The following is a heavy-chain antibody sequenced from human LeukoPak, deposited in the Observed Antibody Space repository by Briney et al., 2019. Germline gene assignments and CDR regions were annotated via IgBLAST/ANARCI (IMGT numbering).Heavy chain of an antibody. CDR1: GGSFSRYY. V-gene: IGHV4-34*01. CDR3: ARHSYCSSTSCYPYYFDY. Sequence: SETLSLTCAVYGGSFSRYYWSWIRQPPGKGLEWSGEINHSGSTNYNPSLKSRVTISVNTSKNQFSLKLSSVTAADTAVYYCARHSYCSSTSCYPYYFDYWGQGTLVTVSS. CDR2: INHSGST. J-gene: IGHJ4*02. D-gene: IGHD2-2*01.